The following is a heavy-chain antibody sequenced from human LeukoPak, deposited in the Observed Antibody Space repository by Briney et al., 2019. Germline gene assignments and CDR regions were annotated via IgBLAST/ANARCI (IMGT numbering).Heavy chain of an antibody. V-gene: IGHV1-2*02. J-gene: IGHJ6*03. CDR2: INPNSGGT. D-gene: IGHD1-1*01. CDR3: AREDGYNWNSYYYYMDV. Sequence: ASVKVSCKASGYTFTTHGIAWVRQAPGQGLEWMGWINPNSGGTNYAQKFQGRVTMTRDTSISTAYMELSRLRSDDTAVYYCAREDGYNWNSYYYYMDVWGKGTTVTVSS. CDR1: GYTFTTHG.